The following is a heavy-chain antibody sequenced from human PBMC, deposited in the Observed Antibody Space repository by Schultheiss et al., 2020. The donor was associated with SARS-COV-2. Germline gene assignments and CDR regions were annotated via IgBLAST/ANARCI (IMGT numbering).Heavy chain of an antibody. V-gene: IGHV3-66*01. J-gene: IGHJ4*02. D-gene: IGHD6-19*01. CDR2: IHSGGST. Sequence: GGSLRLSCAASGFTVSNNYMSWLRQSPGKGLEWVSVIHSGGSTDYADSVKARFTISRDNSKNTLYLQMNSLRAEDTAVYYCARDREAVAGWGSDFDYWGQGTLVTVSS. CDR1: GFTVSNNY. CDR3: ARDREAVAGWGSDFDY.